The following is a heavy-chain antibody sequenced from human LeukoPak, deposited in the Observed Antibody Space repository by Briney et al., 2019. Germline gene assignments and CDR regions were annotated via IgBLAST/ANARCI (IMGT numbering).Heavy chain of an antibody. Sequence: SETLSLTCTVSGGSISSSSYYWGWIRQPPGKGLDYIGSIYYTGSTYYNPSLKPRVTISVDTSKNQFSLKLSSVTAADTAMYYCARLKGAYFDYWGQGTLVTVSS. CDR1: GGSISSSSYY. J-gene: IGHJ4*02. V-gene: IGHV4-39*01. D-gene: IGHD4/OR15-4a*01. CDR3: ARLKGAYFDY. CDR2: IYYTGST.